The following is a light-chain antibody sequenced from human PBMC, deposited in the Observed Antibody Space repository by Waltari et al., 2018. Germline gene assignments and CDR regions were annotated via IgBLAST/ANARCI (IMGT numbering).Light chain of an antibody. CDR2: DAS. Sequence: DIQMTPSPPSLSASVGDRVTITCQASQDISNYLNWYQQKPGKAPKLLIYDASNLETGVPSRFSGSGSGTDFTFTISSLQPEDIATYYCQQYDNLLVWTFGQGTKVEIK. CDR1: QDISNY. CDR3: QQYDNLLVWT. V-gene: IGKV1-33*01. J-gene: IGKJ1*01.